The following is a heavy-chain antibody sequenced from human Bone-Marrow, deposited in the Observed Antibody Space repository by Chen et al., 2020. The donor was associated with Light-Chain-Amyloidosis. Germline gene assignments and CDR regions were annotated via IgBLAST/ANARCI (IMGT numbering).Heavy chain of an antibody. CDR1: GYTFPNYW. V-gene: IGHV5-51*01. CDR2: IYPDDSDA. CDR3: ARRRDGYNFDY. Sequence: EVQLEQSGPEEKKPGESLKIPCTVPGYTFPNYWIGWVRQMPGKGLEWMGVIYPDDSDARYSPSFEGQVTISADKSITTAYLQWRSLKASDTAMYYCARRRDGYNFDYWGQGTLVTVSS. J-gene: IGHJ4*02. D-gene: IGHD5-12*01.